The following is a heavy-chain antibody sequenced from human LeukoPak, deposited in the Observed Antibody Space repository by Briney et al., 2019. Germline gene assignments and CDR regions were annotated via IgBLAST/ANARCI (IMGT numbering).Heavy chain of an antibody. D-gene: IGHD4-17*01. CDR2: ISYDGSNK. V-gene: IGHV3-30-3*01. CDR1: GFTFSSYA. Sequence: PGGSLRLSCAASGFTFSSYAMSWVRQAPGKGLEWVAVISYDGSNKYYADSVKGRFTISRDNSENALYLQMNSLRAEDTAVYYCARDLTVTITYYFDYWGQGTLVTVSS. CDR3: ARDLTVTITYYFDY. J-gene: IGHJ4*02.